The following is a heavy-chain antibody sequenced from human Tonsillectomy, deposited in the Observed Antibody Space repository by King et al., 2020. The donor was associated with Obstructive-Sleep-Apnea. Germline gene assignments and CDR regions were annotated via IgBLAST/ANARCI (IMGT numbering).Heavy chain of an antibody. CDR3: ARKGGTSRIGAEGY. D-gene: IGHD1-26*01. CDR2: IKQDGSEK. V-gene: IGHV3-7*01. J-gene: IGHJ4*02. Sequence: VQLVESGGGLVQPGGSLRLSCAASGFTFSSYWMSWVRQAPGKGLEWVANIKQDGSEKHYVDSVKGRFTISRDNAKNSLYLQMNSLRAEDTAVYYCARKGGTSRIGAEGYWGQGTLVTVSS. CDR1: GFTFSSYW.